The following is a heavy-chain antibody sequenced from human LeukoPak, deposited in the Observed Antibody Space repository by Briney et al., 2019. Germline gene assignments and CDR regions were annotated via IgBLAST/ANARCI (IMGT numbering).Heavy chain of an antibody. CDR2: INPNSGGT. Sequence: ASVKVSCKASGYTFTGYYMHWVRRAPGQGLEWMGWINPNSGGTNYAQKFQGRVTMTRDTSISTAYMELSRLRSDDTAVYYCASGSTMVRGVIIGPPPDYFDYWGQGTLVTVSS. J-gene: IGHJ4*02. D-gene: IGHD3-10*01. CDR1: GYTFTGYY. CDR3: ASGSTMVRGVIIGPPPDYFDY. V-gene: IGHV1-2*02.